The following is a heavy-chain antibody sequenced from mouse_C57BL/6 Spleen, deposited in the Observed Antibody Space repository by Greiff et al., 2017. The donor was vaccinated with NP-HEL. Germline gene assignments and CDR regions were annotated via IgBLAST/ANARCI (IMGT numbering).Heavy chain of an antibody. CDR2: IYPGSGST. D-gene: IGHD4-1*01. V-gene: IGHV1-55*01. Sequence: QVQLQQPGAELVKPGASVKMSCKASGYTFTRYWITWVKQRPGQGLEWIGDIYPGSGSTNYNEKFKSKATLTVDTSSSTAYMQLSSLTSEDSAVYYCARANWGFYYAMDYWGQGTSVTVSS. CDR1: GYTFTRYW. J-gene: IGHJ4*01. CDR3: ARANWGFYYAMDY.